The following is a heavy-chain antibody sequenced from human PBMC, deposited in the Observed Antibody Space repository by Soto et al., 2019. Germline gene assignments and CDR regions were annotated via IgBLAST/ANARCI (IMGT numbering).Heavy chain of an antibody. D-gene: IGHD4-17*01. V-gene: IGHV3-33*01. CDR1: GFTFSSYG. Sequence: QVQLVESGGGVVQPGRSLRLSCEASGFTFSSYGMHWVRQAPGRGLEWVAVIWYDGSSKYYADSVKGRFTISRDNSKNTLYLQMNSLRDEDTAVYYCARERDGEFDYWGQGTLVTVAS. J-gene: IGHJ4*02. CDR3: ARERDGEFDY. CDR2: IWYDGSSK.